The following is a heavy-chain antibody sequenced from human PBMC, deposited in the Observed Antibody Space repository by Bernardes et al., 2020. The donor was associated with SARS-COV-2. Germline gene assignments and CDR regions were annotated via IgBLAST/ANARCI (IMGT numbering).Heavy chain of an antibody. Sequence: SETLSLTCTVSGGSISTSTHYWGWLLQSPGKGLEWIGTIYYTGSTYYNPSLKSRVTISVDTSKNQFSLRLTSVTAADTSVYYCARAPPEAVAGMGLFDYWAREPWSPSPQ. CDR2: IYYTGST. CDR1: GGSISTSTHY. D-gene: IGHD6-19*01. CDR3: ARAPPEAVAGMGLFDY. V-gene: IGHV4-39*01. J-gene: IGHJ4*02.